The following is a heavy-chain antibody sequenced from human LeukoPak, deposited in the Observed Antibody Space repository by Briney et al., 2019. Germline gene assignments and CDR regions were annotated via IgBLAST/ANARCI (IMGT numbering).Heavy chain of an antibody. CDR3: AKDAPYCSGGSCYSVFDY. D-gene: IGHD2-15*01. J-gene: IGHJ4*02. V-gene: IGHV3-30*02. CDR2: IRYDGSNK. Sequence: GGSLRLSCAASGLTFSSHGMHWVRQAPGKGLEWVAFIRYDGSNKYYADSVKGRFTISRDNSKNTLYLQMNSLRAEDTAVYYCAKDAPYCSGGSCYSVFDYWGQGTLVTVSS. CDR1: GLTFSSHG.